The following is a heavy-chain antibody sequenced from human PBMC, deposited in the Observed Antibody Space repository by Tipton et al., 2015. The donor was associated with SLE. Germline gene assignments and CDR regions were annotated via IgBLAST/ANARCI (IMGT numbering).Heavy chain of an antibody. CDR2: INHSGST. J-gene: IGHJ6*02. V-gene: IGHV4-34*01. CDR3: AGHSITGTPWYYGMDV. CDR1: GGSFSGYF. D-gene: IGHD1-20*01. Sequence: TLSLTCAVFGGSFSGYFWTWIRQSPGKGLEWIGEINHSGSTNYNPSLESRVTISVDTSKDQFSLKLSSVTAADTAVYYCAGHSITGTPWYYGMDVWGQGTTVTVSS.